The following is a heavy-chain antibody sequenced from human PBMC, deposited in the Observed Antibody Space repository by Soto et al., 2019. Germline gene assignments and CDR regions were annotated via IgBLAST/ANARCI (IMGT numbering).Heavy chain of an antibody. V-gene: IGHV4-59*01. CDR2: IYYSGST. CDR1: GGSISSYY. Sequence: PSETLSLTCTVSGGSISSYYWSWIRQPPGKGLEWIGYIYYSGSTNYNPSLKSRVTISVDTSKNQFSLKLSSVTAAVTAVYYCAREGSSFFDYWGQGTLVTVSS. J-gene: IGHJ4*02. D-gene: IGHD6-13*01. CDR3: AREGSSFFDY.